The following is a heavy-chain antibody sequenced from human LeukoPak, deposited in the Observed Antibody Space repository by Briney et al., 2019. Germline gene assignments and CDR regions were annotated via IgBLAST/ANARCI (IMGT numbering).Heavy chain of an antibody. CDR3: ARDAVYYDFWSGYYPIYYYYGMDV. V-gene: IGHV3-33*01. D-gene: IGHD3-3*01. CDR1: GFTFSSYG. CDR2: IWYDGSNK. Sequence: GGSLRLSCAASGFTFSSYGMHWVRQAPGKGLEWVAVIWYDGSNKYYADSVKGRFTISRDNYKNTLYLQMNSLRAEDTAVYYCARDAVYYDFWSGYYPIYYYYGMDVWGQGTTVTVSS. J-gene: IGHJ6*02.